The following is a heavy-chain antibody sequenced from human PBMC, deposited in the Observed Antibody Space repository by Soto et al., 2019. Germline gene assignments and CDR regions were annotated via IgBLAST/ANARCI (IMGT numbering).Heavy chain of an antibody. J-gene: IGHJ4*02. V-gene: IGHV3-23*01. CDR2: ITSTGGNA. D-gene: IGHD5-18*01. CDR1: GFPFSSYG. CDR3: AKYYMVTRSPFDY. Sequence: PGGSLRLSCAASGFPFSSYGMHWVRQAPGKGLEWVSGITSTGGNAYYADSVKGRFTVSRDNSKNTLYLQMNSLRAEDTAVYYCAKYYMVTRSPFDYWGQGTLVTVSS.